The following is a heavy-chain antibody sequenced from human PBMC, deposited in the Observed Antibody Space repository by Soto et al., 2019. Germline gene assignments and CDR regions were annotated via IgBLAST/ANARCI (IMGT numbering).Heavy chain of an antibody. D-gene: IGHD7-27*01. V-gene: IGHV4-34*01. CDR3: ARGPIGDWGSDAFDI. CDR1: GGSFSGYY. Sequence: SETLSLTCAVYGGSFSGYYWSWIRQPPGKGLEWIGEINHSGSTNYNPSLKSRVTISVDTSKNQFSLKLSSVTAADTAVYYCARGPIGDWGSDAFDIWGQGTMVTVSS. CDR2: INHSGST. J-gene: IGHJ3*02.